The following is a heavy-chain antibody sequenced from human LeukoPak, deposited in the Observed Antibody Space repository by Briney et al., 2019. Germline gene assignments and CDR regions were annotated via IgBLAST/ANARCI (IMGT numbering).Heavy chain of an antibody. J-gene: IGHJ6*03. CDR1: GLTFSSYA. CDR2: VSGGGGST. D-gene: IGHD3-10*01. CDR3: ASDGAKFGALTYYYYMDV. Sequence: GVSLRLSCAFSGLTFSSYAMTWVRQAPGKGLEWVSAVSGGGGSTYYADSVRGRFTISRDNSKNTLYLQMNSLKAEDTAVYYCASDGAKFGALTYYYYMDVWGKGTTVTVSS. V-gene: IGHV3-23*01.